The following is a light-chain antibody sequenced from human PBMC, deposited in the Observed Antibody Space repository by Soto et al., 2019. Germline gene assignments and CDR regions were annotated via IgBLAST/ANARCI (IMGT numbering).Light chain of an antibody. CDR1: QSISAN. CDR3: HQHGGSPET. J-gene: IGKJ1*01. CDR2: GAS. Sequence: EIVMTQSPATLSVSPGDRATLSFRASQSISANLAWYQQKPGQAPRLLIFGASSRATGIPDRFIGSGSGTEFILTISRLEPDDFAIYHCHQHGGSPETFGQGTKVDIK. V-gene: IGKV3-20*01.